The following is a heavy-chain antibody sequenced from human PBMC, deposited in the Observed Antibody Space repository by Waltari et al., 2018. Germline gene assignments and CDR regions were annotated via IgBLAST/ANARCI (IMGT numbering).Heavy chain of an antibody. V-gene: IGHV3-74*01. CDR1: GSTFSSYW. CDR2: MNRDGRDI. D-gene: IGHD3-16*02. J-gene: IGHJ4*02. Sequence: EVQVVESGGGLVQPGGSLRLSCAASGSTFSSYWMHWVRQAPGKGLVWFSRMNRDGRDINYADSVKGRFTISRDSAKNTFYLQMNSLSAEDTAVYYCARDHSFWGQGTLVTVSS. CDR3: ARDHSF.